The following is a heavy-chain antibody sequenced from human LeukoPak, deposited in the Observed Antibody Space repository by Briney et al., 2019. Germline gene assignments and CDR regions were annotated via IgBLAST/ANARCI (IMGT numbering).Heavy chain of an antibody. CDR1: GFTFDDYA. CDR2: ISWNSGRI. J-gene: IGHJ4*02. D-gene: IGHD3-10*01. Sequence: PGRSLRLSCAASGFTFDDYAMHWVRQAPGKGLEWVSGISWNSGRIGYADSVKGRFTISRDNAKNSLYLQMNSLRAEDTALYYCAKGSSYGSGSQCVDFWGQGTLVTVSP. V-gene: IGHV3-9*01. CDR3: AKGSSYGSGSQCVDF.